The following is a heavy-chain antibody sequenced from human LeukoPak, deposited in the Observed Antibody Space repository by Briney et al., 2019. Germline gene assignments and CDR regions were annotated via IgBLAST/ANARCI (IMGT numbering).Heavy chain of an antibody. CDR3: ARVVVAAAGWFDP. V-gene: IGHV3-11*01. CDR2: SSSSGSTI. CDR1: GFTFSDYY. D-gene: IGHD2-15*01. Sequence: KSGGSLRLSCAASGFTFSDYYMSWTRQAPGKGLEWVSYSSSSGSTIYYADSVKGRFAISRDNAKNSLYLQMNSLRAEDTAVYYCARVVVAAAGWFDPWGQGTLVTVSS. J-gene: IGHJ5*02.